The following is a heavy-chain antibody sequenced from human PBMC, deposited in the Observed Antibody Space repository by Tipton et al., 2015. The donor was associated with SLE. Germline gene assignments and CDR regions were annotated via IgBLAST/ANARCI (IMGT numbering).Heavy chain of an antibody. Sequence: SLRLSCAASGFTFRSYSMNWVRQAPGKGLEWVSYISNSGYTIHYAESVKGRFTVFRGDAKNSLYLQMNSLRVGDTAVYYCARGYTYGFDHWGQGALVTVSS. CDR1: GFTFRSYS. CDR3: ARGYTYGFDH. D-gene: IGHD5-18*01. CDR2: ISNSGYTI. V-gene: IGHV3-48*01. J-gene: IGHJ4*02.